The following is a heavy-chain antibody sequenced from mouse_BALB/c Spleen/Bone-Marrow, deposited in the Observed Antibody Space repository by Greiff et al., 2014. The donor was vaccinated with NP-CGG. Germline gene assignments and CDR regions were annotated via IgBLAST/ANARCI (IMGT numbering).Heavy chain of an antibody. CDR3: ARRAARATGFAY. CDR1: GFNIKDTY. D-gene: IGHD3-1*01. CDR2: IDPANGNT. Sequence: EVKLMESGAELVKPGASVKLSCTASGFNIKDTYMHWVKQRPEQGLEWIGRIDPANGNTKYDPKFQGKATITADTFSNTAYLQLSSLTSEDTAVYYCARRAARATGFAYWGQGTLVTVSA. J-gene: IGHJ3*01. V-gene: IGHV14-3*02.